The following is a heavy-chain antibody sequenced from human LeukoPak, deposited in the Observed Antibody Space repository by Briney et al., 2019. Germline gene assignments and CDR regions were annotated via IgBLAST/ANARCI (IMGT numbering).Heavy chain of an antibody. D-gene: IGHD3-22*01. J-gene: IGHJ3*02. V-gene: IGHV4-34*01. Sequence: SETLSLTCAVYGGSFSGYYWSWIRQPPGKGLEWIGEINHSGSTNYNPSLMSRVTISVDTSKNQFSLKLSSVTAADTAVYYCARKEDYYYDSSRAFDIWGQGTMVTVSS. CDR2: INHSGST. CDR1: GGSFSGYY. CDR3: ARKEDYYYDSSRAFDI.